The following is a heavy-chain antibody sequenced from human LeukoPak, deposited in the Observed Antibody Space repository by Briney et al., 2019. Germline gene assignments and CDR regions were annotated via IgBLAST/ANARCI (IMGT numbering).Heavy chain of an antibody. CDR3: ARPQYYYDSSGYYPLGY. CDR2: IGSTSSYI. J-gene: IGHJ4*02. D-gene: IGHD3-22*01. V-gene: IGHV3-21*01. Sequence: GGSLRLSCAGSGFTFSSYSMNWVRQAPGRGLEWVSSIGSTSSYIYYADSVKGRFTFSRDNAKNTLYLQMNSLRAEDTAVYYCARPQYYYDSSGYYPLGYWGQGTLVTVSS. CDR1: GFTFSSYS.